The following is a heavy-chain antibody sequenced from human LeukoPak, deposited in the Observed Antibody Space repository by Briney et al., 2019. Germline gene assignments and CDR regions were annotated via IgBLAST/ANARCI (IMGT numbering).Heavy chain of an antibody. Sequence: PGRSLRLSCAASGFTFSSYGMHWVRQAPGKGLEWVAVIWYDGSNKYYADSVKGRFTISRDNSKNTLYLQMNSLRAEDTAVYYCAKDSGIAVAGTLRAFDIWGQGTMVTVSS. CDR2: IWYDGSNK. V-gene: IGHV3-33*06. D-gene: IGHD6-19*01. CDR1: GFTFSSYG. CDR3: AKDSGIAVAGTLRAFDI. J-gene: IGHJ3*02.